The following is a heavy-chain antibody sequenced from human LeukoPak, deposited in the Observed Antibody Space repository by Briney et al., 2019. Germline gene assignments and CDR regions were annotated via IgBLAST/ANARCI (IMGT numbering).Heavy chain of an antibody. CDR2: IKQDGSEK. Sequence: GGPLTLSCAASGFTFSSHLMSWLRHAPGKGPEWVASIKQDGSEKYYVDSVKGRFTISRDNAKNSLYLQMNSLRAEDTALYYCARAPGEGWFDPWGQGTLVTVSS. J-gene: IGHJ5*02. V-gene: IGHV3-7*01. CDR3: ARAPGEGWFDP. D-gene: IGHD4-17*01. CDR1: GFTFSSHL.